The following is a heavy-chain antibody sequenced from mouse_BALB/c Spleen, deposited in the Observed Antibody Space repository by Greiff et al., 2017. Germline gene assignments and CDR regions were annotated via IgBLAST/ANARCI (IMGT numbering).Heavy chain of an antibody. Sequence: DVMLVESGGGLVQPGGSRKLSCAASGFTFSSFGMHWVRQAPEKGLEWVAYISSGSSTIYYADTVKGRFTISRDNPKNTLFLQMTSLRSEDTAMYYCARADSSGNFDYWGQGTTLTVSS. D-gene: IGHD3-2*01. J-gene: IGHJ2*01. V-gene: IGHV5-17*02. CDR2: ISSGSSTI. CDR1: GFTFSSFG. CDR3: ARADSSGNFDY.